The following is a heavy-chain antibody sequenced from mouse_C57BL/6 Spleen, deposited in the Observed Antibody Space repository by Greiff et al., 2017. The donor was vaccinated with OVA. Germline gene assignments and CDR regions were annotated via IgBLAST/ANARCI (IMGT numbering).Heavy chain of an antibody. CDR1: GYTFTDYE. CDR2: IDPETGGT. V-gene: IGHV1-15*01. D-gene: IGHD1-1*01. CDR3: TRWYYYGSSPYAMDY. J-gene: IGHJ4*01. Sequence: QVQLQQSGAELVRPGASVTLSCKASGYTFTDYEMHWVKQTPVHGLEWIGAIDPETGGTAYNQKFKGKAILTADKSSSTAYMELRSLTSEDSAVYYCTRWYYYGSSPYAMDYWGQGTSVTVSS.